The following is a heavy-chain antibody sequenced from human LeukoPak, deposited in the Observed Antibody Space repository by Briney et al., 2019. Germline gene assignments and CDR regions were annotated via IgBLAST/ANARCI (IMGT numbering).Heavy chain of an antibody. CDR1: GFTFSSYA. J-gene: IGHJ4*02. CDR2: IKSKTDGGTT. CDR3: TTDTLTMIVVVIPDFDY. V-gene: IGHV3-15*01. Sequence: GGSLRLSCAASGFTFSSYAMSWVRQAPGKGLEWVGRIKSKTDGGTTDYAAPVKGRFTISRDDSKNTLYLQMNSLKTEDTAVYYCTTDTLTMIVVVIPDFDYWGQGTLVTVSS. D-gene: IGHD3-22*01.